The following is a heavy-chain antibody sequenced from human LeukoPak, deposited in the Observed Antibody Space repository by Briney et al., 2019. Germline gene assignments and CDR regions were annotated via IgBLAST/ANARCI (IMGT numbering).Heavy chain of an antibody. Sequence: GGSLRLSCAASGVSFSSYSMNRVRQAPGKGLEWVSSISSSSSYIYYADSVKGRFTISRDNAKNSLYLQMSSLRAEDTAVYYCARGRWTMVRGVILTPIDYWGQGTLVTVSS. D-gene: IGHD3-10*01. CDR1: GVSFSSYS. V-gene: IGHV3-21*01. CDR3: ARGRWTMVRGVILTPIDY. CDR2: ISSSSSYI. J-gene: IGHJ4*02.